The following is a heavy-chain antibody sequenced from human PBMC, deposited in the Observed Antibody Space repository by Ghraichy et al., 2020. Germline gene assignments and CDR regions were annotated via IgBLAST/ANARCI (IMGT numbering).Heavy chain of an antibody. D-gene: IGHD2-21*02. CDR2: ISAYNGNT. V-gene: IGHV1-18*01. Sequence: ASVKVSCKASGYTFTSYGISWVRQAPGQGLEWMGWISAYNGNTNYAQKLQGRVTMTTDTSTSTAYMELRSLRSDDTAVYYCARDIVVVTHLPDYYYYGMDVWGQGTTVTVSS. CDR1: GYTFTSYG. J-gene: IGHJ6*02. CDR3: ARDIVVVTHLPDYYYYGMDV.